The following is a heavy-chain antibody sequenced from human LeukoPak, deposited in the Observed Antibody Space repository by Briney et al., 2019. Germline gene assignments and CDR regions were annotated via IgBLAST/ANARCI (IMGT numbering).Heavy chain of an antibody. J-gene: IGHJ4*02. CDR3: ARQYGSGSFDY. D-gene: IGHD3-10*01. CDR1: GYTFTSYG. V-gene: IGHV5-51*01. CDR2: IYPGDSDT. Sequence: ASVKVSCKASGYTFTSYGISWVRQAPGQGLEWMGIIYPGDSDTRYSPSFQGQVTISADKSISTAYLQWNTLKASDTAMYYCARQYGSGSFDYWGQGTLVTVSS.